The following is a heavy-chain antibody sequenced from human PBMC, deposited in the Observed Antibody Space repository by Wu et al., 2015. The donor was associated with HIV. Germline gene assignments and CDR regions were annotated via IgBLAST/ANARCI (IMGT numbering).Heavy chain of an antibody. J-gene: IGHJ6*03. D-gene: IGHD2-15*01. CDR1: GGSFDNYA. CDR2: IIPMFTTV. Sequence: QVQLVQSGAEVKKPGSSVRISCKISGGSFDNYAFSWVRQAPGQGLEWMGGIIPMFTTVNFPQKFQGRITLKADASTSTVYMELSSLEFEDTAVYYCARGFCSGVSCSTPYAYFYYMDVWGKGTTVTVSS. V-gene: IGHV1-69*12. CDR3: ARGFCSGVSCSTPYAYFYYMDV.